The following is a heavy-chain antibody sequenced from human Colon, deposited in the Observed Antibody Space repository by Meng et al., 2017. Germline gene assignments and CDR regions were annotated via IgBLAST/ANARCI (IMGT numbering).Heavy chain of an antibody. Sequence: QGQLQGSGPGLVQPSQTLSLTCTVPGGSISSGDYYWSWIRQPPGKGLEWIGYIYYSGSTYSNASLKSRVTISIDRSKNQFSLKLSSVTAADTAVYYCARDRKHYGERGWFDPWGQGTLVTVSS. D-gene: IGHD4-17*01. CDR3: ARDRKHYGERGWFDP. CDR2: IYYSGST. V-gene: IGHV4-30-4*01. CDR1: GGSISSGDYY. J-gene: IGHJ5*02.